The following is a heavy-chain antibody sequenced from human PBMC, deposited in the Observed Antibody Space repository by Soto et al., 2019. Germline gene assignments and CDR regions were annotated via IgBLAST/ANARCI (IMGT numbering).Heavy chain of an antibody. Sequence: PXETLSLTGTVSGGSISNYSWNWIRQPPGQGLEWLGGISYSGGTNDNPSLRSRVTISVDTSNNQVALRLSSVTAADTAVYFCAGSMSRGIIFDYWGQGSQVTVSS. CDR3: AGSMSRGIIFDY. CDR1: GGSISNYS. D-gene: IGHD3-10*01. CDR2: ISYSGGT. V-gene: IGHV4-59*01. J-gene: IGHJ4*02.